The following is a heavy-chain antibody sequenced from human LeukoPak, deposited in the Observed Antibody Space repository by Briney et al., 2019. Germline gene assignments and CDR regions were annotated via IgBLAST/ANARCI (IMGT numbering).Heavy chain of an antibody. V-gene: IGHV1-18*01. CDR1: GYTFTSYG. J-gene: IGHJ5*02. D-gene: IGHD1-26*01. CDR2: ISAYNGNT. Sequence: PGASVQLSCKASGYTFTSYGISWVRQAPGQGLEWMGWISAYNGNTNYAQKLQGRVTMTTDTSTSTAYMELRSLRSDDTAVYYCARAGRGSYLMSPGPWGQGTLVTVSS. CDR3: ARAGRGSYLMSPGP.